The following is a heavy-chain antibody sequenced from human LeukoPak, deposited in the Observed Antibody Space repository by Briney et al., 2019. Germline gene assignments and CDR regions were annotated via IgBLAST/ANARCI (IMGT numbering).Heavy chain of an antibody. V-gene: IGHV3-21*01. Sequence: GGSLRLSCAASGFTLSSYNMNWVRQPPGKGLEWVSSISSSSGHIHYADSVKGRFTISRDNANNSLYLQMNSLRDEDTAVYYCARDPGTVADPYFDYWGQGSLVTVSS. CDR2: ISSSSGHI. J-gene: IGHJ4*02. CDR3: ARDPGTVADPYFDY. CDR1: GFTLSSYN. D-gene: IGHD6-19*01.